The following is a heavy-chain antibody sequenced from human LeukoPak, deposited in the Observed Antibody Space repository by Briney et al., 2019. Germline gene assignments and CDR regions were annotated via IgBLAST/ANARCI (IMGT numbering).Heavy chain of an antibody. J-gene: IGHJ4*02. V-gene: IGHV1-18*01. CDR2: ISVYNGNT. CDR3: ARDEGSGGRCYPDH. D-gene: IGHD2-15*01. CDR1: GYTFTIYG. Sequence: AASVKLCCKSSGYTFTIYGISWVREAPGQGIEWMGWISVYNGNTNYAEELQGRGRMTTYTSTSTADEELRSLRSNDTAVYYCARDEGSGGRCYPDHWGQGTLVTVSS.